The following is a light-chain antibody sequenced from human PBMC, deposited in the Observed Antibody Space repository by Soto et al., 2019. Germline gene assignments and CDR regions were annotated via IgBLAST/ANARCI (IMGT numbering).Light chain of an antibody. J-gene: IGKJ1*01. V-gene: IGKV3-20*01. CDR1: QSVSGY. Sequence: EVVLTQSPVTLSLAPGERATLSCRASQSVSGYLAWYQQKPGQAPRLLIYDVSNRATGIPDRFSGSGSGTDFTLTISRLEPEDFAVYYCQQYGSSPATFGQGTKVDIK. CDR3: QQYGSSPAT. CDR2: DVS.